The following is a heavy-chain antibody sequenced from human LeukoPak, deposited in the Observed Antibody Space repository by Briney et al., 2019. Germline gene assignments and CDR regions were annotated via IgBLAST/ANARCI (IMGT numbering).Heavy chain of an antibody. CDR2: ISGSGGST. Sequence: PGGSLRLSCAASGFTFSSYAMSWVRQAPGKGLEWVSGISGSGGSTYYADSVKGRFTISRDNSKNTLYLQMNSLRAEDTAVYYCAKVRYYYDSSGYHAIDPWGQGTLVTVSS. V-gene: IGHV3-23*01. J-gene: IGHJ5*02. CDR1: GFTFSSYA. D-gene: IGHD3-22*01. CDR3: AKVRYYYDSSGYHAIDP.